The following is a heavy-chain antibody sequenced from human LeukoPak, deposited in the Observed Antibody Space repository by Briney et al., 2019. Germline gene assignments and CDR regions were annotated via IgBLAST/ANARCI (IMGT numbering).Heavy chain of an antibody. CDR3: ATERQKYFDY. CDR1: GFTFGDYT. CDR2: ITWDGGST. Sequence: GGSLRLSCAASGFTFGDYTMHWVRQAPGKGLQWVSLITWDGGSTFYADSVKGRFTISRDNNKNSLSLQMNSLRTEDTALYYCATERQKYFDYWGQGTLVTVSS. V-gene: IGHV3-43*01. J-gene: IGHJ4*02.